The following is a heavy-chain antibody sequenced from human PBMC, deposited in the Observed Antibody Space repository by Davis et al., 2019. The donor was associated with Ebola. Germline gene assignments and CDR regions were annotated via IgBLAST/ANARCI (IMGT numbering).Heavy chain of an antibody. CDR2: IFPDDSDT. Sequence: PGGSLRLSCKLSGNGFTNYWIGWVRQTPGQGLEWMGNIFPDDSDTSYSPSFQGQVNISADKSITTAYVQWNSRKVSDTAMYYCAAGWRLDFWGQGTLVTVSS. V-gene: IGHV5-51*01. D-gene: IGHD2-21*02. J-gene: IGHJ4*02. CDR1: GNGFTNYW. CDR3: AAGWRLDF.